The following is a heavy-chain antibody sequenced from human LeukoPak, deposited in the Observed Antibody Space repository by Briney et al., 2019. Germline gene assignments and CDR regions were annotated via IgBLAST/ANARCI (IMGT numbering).Heavy chain of an antibody. CDR2: IYYSGST. V-gene: IGHV4-61*01. D-gene: IGHD3-10*01. Sequence: SETLSLTCTVSGGSVSSGSYYWSWIRQPPGKGLEWIGYIYYSGSTNYNPSLKGRVTISVDTSKNQFSLKLSSVTAADTAVYYCARSSITMVRGVTENWFDPWGQGTLVTVSS. J-gene: IGHJ5*02. CDR1: GGSVSSGSYY. CDR3: ARSSITMVRGVTENWFDP.